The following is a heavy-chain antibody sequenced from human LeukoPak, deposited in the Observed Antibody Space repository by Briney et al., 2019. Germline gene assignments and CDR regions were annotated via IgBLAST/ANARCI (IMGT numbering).Heavy chain of an antibody. D-gene: IGHD3-22*01. CDR1: GFTFSSYA. Sequence: PGGSLRLSCAASGFTFSSYAMSWVRQAPGKGLEWVSAISGSGGSTYYADSVKGRFTISRDNSKNTLYLQMNSLRAEDTAVYYCAKVAPYYYDSSGYYLFDYWGRGTLVTVSS. CDR3: AKVAPYYYDSSGYYLFDY. CDR2: ISGSGGST. V-gene: IGHV3-23*01. J-gene: IGHJ4*02.